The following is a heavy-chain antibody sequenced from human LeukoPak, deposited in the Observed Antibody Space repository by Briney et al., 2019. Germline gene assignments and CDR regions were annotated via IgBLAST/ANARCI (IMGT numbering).Heavy chain of an antibody. D-gene: IGHD3-9*01. CDR3: ARDLDWILFDY. Sequence: GGSLRLSCAASGFTFSTYWMHWVRQAPGKGLVWVSRIRPEGTTTAYADSVKGRFTISRGNAKNTLFLQMNSLSAEDTAVYYCARDLDWILFDYWGQGTLVTVSS. V-gene: IGHV3-74*03. CDR1: GFTFSTYW. CDR2: IRPEGTTT. J-gene: IGHJ4*02.